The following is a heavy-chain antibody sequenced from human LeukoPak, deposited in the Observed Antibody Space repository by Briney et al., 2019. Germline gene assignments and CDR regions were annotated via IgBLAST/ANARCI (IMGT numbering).Heavy chain of an antibody. CDR2: VWHDGSNR. D-gene: IGHD3-10*01. V-gene: IGHV3-33*01. CDR3: TTELFGSGSCPDY. CDR1: GFTFSSYA. Sequence: GSLRLSCTAPGFTFSSYAIHWIRQAPGKGLEWVALVWHDGSNRYYADSVKGRFTISRDNSKNTVYLQMNSLRAEDTAVYYCTTELFGSGSCPDYWGQGTLVTVSS. J-gene: IGHJ4*02.